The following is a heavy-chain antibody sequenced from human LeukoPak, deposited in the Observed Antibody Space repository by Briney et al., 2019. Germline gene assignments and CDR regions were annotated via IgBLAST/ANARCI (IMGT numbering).Heavy chain of an antibody. D-gene: IGHD3-9*01. J-gene: IGHJ6*02. CDR2: IIPILGIA. Sequence: SVKVSCKASGGTFSSYTISWVRQAPGQGLEWMGRIIPILGIANYAQKFQDRVTITADKFTSTAYMELSSLRSEDTAVYYCAREGDRYFDWLTRDYYYYGMDVWGQGTTVTVSS. V-gene: IGHV1-69*04. CDR1: GGTFSSYT. CDR3: AREGDRYFDWLTRDYYYYGMDV.